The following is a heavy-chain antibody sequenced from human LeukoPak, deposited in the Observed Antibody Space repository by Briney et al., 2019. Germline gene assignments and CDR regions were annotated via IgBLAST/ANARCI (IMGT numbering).Heavy chain of an antibody. J-gene: IGHJ4*02. CDR1: GFIFTDHW. D-gene: IGHD3-16*01. CDR3: ARAVDVADY. V-gene: IGHV3-7*01. CDR2: IKEDESTK. Sequence: GGSLRLSCAASGFIFTDHWMSWVRQAPGKGLEWVANIKEDESTKFYADSVRDRFTISRDNAKSSVYLQMNNLRVEDTALYYCARAVDVADYWGRGTLVTVSS.